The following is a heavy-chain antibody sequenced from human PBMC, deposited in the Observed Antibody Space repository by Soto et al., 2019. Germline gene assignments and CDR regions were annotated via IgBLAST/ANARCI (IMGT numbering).Heavy chain of an antibody. CDR1: GGTFSSYA. D-gene: IGHD4-17*01. J-gene: IGHJ4*02. CDR2: IIPIFGTA. Sequence: QVQLVQSGAAVKKPGSSVKVSCKASGGTFSSYAISWVRQAPGQGLEWMRGIIPIFGTANYAQKFQGRVTITADESTSTAYMELSSLRSEDTAVYYCARDAWATVTTYYFDYWGQGTLVTVSS. CDR3: ARDAWATVTTYYFDY. V-gene: IGHV1-69*12.